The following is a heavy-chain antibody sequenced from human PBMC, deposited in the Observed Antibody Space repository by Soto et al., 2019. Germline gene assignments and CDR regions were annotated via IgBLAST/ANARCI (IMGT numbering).Heavy chain of an antibody. CDR2: ITPMFRSA. Sequence: QVQLVQSGAEVKKSGSSVKVSCKAYGGTFNRNAINWVRQAPGQGLEWMGGITPMFRSATYAQQFQGRVTIIADESTNTVYMEMSSLRSDDTAMYYCAREGGHNYGRGRGQPFDPWGQGTLVTVSS. CDR3: AREGGHNYGRGRGQPFDP. V-gene: IGHV1-69*01. J-gene: IGHJ5*02. D-gene: IGHD4-17*01. CDR1: GGTFNRNA.